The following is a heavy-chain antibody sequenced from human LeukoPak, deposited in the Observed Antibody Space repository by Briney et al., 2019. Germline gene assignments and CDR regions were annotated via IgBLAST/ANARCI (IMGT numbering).Heavy chain of an antibody. CDR3: ARDPAYGGYIHAFDI. CDR1: GGSISSGGYY. J-gene: IGHJ3*02. V-gene: IGHV4-31*03. Sequence: SETLSLTCTVSGGSISSGGYYWSWIRQHPGKGLEWIGYIYHSGSTYYNPSLKSRVTISVDTSKNQFSLKLSSVTAADTAAYYCARDPAYGGYIHAFDIWGQGTMVTVSS. D-gene: IGHD5-12*01. CDR2: IYHSGST.